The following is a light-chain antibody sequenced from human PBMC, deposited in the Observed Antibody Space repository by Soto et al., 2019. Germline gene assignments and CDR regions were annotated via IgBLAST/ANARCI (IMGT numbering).Light chain of an antibody. CDR2: AAS. V-gene: IGKV1-27*01. J-gene: IGKJ1*01. Sequence: DIQMTQSPSSPSASVGDRVTITCRASRDITDYLAWYQQKPGQVPKLLIYAASTLQSGVPSRLTASGSGTEFTLTISSLQSEDFAVYYCQQYNNWPPWTFGQGTKVDIK. CDR3: QQYNNWPPWT. CDR1: RDITDY.